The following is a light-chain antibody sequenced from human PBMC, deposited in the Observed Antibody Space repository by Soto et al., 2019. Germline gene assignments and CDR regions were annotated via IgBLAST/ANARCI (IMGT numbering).Light chain of an antibody. CDR3: QSYGTSLSGLYV. Sequence: QSVLRHPPSVSWAPGQRVIISCTGSSSNIGAGRDVHWYRQFPGEAPKFLISDSNHRPSGVPDRFSVSKSGASASLAITGLRAEDEGDYFCQSYGTSLSGLYVFGTGTKV. CDR2: DSN. J-gene: IGLJ1*01. CDR1: SSNIGAGRD. V-gene: IGLV1-40*01.